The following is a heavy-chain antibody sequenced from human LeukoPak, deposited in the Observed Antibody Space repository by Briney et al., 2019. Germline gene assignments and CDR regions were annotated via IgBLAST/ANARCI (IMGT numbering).Heavy chain of an antibody. CDR1: GDSINNYY. J-gene: IGHJ4*02. CDR3: ARSYGEKFDY. D-gene: IGHD4-17*01. V-gene: IGHV4-4*08. Sequence: SETLSLTCTVSGDSINNYYWSWVRQPPGKGLEWIGYIYTSGSTYYNPTLKSRVTISVDTSKNQFSLKLSSVTAADTAVYYCARSYGEKFDYWGQGTLVTVSS. CDR2: IYTSGST.